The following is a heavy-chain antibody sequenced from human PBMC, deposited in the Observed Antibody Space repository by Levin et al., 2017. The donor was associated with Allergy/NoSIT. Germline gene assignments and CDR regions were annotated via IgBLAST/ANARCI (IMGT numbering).Heavy chain of an antibody. CDR2: ISHDGTDK. CDR1: GFTFRIYA. J-gene: IGHJ4*02. Sequence: GESLKISCAASGFTFRIYAMNWVRQAPGKGLEWVATISHDGTDKHYAESVKGRFTISRDNSKNTLSLQINSLKPEDTAVYYCASSVSSDGTDYWGQGTLVIVSS. V-gene: IGHV3-30-3*01. D-gene: IGHD1/OR15-1a*01. CDR3: ASSVSSDGTDY.